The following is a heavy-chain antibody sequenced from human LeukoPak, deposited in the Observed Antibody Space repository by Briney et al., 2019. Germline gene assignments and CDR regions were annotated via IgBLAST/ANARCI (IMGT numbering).Heavy chain of an antibody. CDR3: GRAIQNYYGSGSYYRDAFDI. D-gene: IGHD3-10*01. Sequence: PGGSLRLSCAASGFTFSSYSMNWVRQAPGKGLEWVSSISSSSSYIYYADSVKGRFTISRDNAKNSLYLQMNSLRAEDTAVYYCGRAIQNYYGSGSYYRDAFDIWGQGTMVTVSS. CDR1: GFTFSSYS. CDR2: ISSSSSYI. V-gene: IGHV3-21*01. J-gene: IGHJ3*02.